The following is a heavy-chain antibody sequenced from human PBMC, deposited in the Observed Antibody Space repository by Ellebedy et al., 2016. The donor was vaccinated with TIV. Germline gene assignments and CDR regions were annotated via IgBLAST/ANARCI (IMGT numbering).Heavy chain of an antibody. V-gene: IGHV5-51*01. J-gene: IGHJ4*02. CDR2: IYPGDSDT. CDR3: ARGYCSGGSCLLFDY. CDR1: GYSFTNYW. D-gene: IGHD2-15*01. Sequence: PGGSLRLSCKGSGYSFTNYWIGWVRQMPGKGLEWMGIIYPGDSDTRYSPSFQGQVTISADKSISTAYLQWSSLKASDTAMYYCARGYCSGGSCLLFDYWGQGTLVTVSS.